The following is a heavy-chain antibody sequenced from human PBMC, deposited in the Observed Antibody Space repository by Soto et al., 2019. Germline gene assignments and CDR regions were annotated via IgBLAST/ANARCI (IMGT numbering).Heavy chain of an antibody. J-gene: IGHJ4*02. CDR1: GFTFSNYG. V-gene: IGHV3-48*02. CDR3: ARGGAARPDY. Sequence: EVQLVESGGGLVQLGGSLRLSCAASGFTFSNYGMNWVRQTPGKGPEWVSYISSSSSSTSYANSVQGRFTISRDNAKNSLYLQMNSLRDADTAVYYCARGGAARPDYWGQGTLVTVSS. CDR2: ISSSSSST. D-gene: IGHD6-6*01.